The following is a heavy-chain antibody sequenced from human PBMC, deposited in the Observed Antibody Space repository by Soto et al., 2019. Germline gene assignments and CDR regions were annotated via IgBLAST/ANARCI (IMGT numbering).Heavy chain of an antibody. CDR2: IIPIFGTA. Sequence: GASVKVSCKASGGTFSSYAISWVRQAPGQGLEWMGGIIPIFGTANYTQKFQGRVTITADESTSTAYMELSSLRSEDTAVYYCAAEYSSSSVVVYWGQGTLVTVSS. V-gene: IGHV1-69*13. D-gene: IGHD6-6*01. J-gene: IGHJ4*02. CDR1: GGTFSSYA. CDR3: AAEYSSSSVVVY.